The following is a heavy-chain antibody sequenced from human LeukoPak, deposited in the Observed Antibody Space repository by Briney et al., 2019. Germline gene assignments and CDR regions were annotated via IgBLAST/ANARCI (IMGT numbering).Heavy chain of an antibody. D-gene: IGHD3-3*01. CDR3: ARVGAEWLPMGYYYYYMDV. Sequence: PGGSLRLSCAASGFTFSSYWMHWVRQAPGKGLVWVSRINSDGSSTSYADSVKGRFTISRDNAKNTLYLQMNSLRAEDTAVYYCARVGAEWLPMGYYYYYMDVWGKGTTVTVSS. J-gene: IGHJ6*03. CDR1: GFTFSSYW. V-gene: IGHV3-74*01. CDR2: INSDGSST.